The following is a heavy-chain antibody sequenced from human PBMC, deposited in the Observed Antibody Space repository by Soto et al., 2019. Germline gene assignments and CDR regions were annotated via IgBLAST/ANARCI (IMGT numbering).Heavy chain of an antibody. CDR1: GGTFSNHI. J-gene: IGHJ4*02. CDR3: VKVPPRGSVFRGHDNIDF. Sequence: SVKVSCKASGGTFSNHIITWVRQAPGQGPEWMGRIIPMLDITNYAQKFQGRVTITADKSTTTAYMEVSSLRPEDTAMYYCVKVPPRGSVFRGHDNIDFGGQGPPVTVPS. D-gene: IGHD5-12*01. CDR2: IIPMLDIT. V-gene: IGHV1-69*02.